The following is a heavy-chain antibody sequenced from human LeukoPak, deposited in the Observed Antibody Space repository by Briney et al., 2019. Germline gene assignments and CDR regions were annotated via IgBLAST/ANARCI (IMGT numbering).Heavy chain of an antibody. J-gene: IGHJ4*02. CDR3: ARDGEWLALFGY. CDR1: GGSISSYY. D-gene: IGHD6-19*01. V-gene: IGHV4-4*07. Sequence: SETLSLTCTVSGGSISSYYWSWIRQPAGKGLEWIGRIYTSGTTHYNPSLKSRVTMSVDTSKNQFSLKLSSVTAADTAVYYCARDGEWLALFGYWGQGTLVTVSS. CDR2: IYTSGTT.